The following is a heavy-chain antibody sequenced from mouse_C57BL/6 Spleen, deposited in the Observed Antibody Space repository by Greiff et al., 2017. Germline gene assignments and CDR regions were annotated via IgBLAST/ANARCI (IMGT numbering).Heavy chain of an antibody. CDR3: AREGYGCGYGYYFDY. J-gene: IGHJ2*01. CDR1: GYTFTSYG. D-gene: IGHD1-1*01. V-gene: IGHV1-81*01. Sequence: QVQLQQSGAELARPGASVKLSCKASGYTFTSYGISWVKQRNGQGLEWIGEINPRNGNTCYNEQFKGKATLTADKSSSTAYMELRSLTSEDSAVYFCAREGYGCGYGYYFDYWGQGTTLTVSS. CDR2: INPRNGNT.